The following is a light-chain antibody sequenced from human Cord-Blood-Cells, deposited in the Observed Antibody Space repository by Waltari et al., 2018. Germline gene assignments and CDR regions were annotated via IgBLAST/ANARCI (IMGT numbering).Light chain of an antibody. J-gene: IGKJ2*01. Sequence: DIQMTQTQSSLSPSVGDRVTITCRASQSISSYLNWYPQKPGKAPKLLIYAASSLQSGVPSRFSGSGSGTDFTLTISRLQPEDFATYYCQQSYSTPYTFGQGTKLEIK. CDR1: QSISSY. CDR2: AAS. V-gene: IGKV1-39*01. CDR3: QQSYSTPYT.